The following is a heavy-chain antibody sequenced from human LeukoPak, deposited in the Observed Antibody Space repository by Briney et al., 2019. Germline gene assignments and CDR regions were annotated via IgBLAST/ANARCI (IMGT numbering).Heavy chain of an antibody. CDR1: GYTFTSYD. V-gene: IGHV1-8*01. CDR2: MNPNSGNT. Sequence: SVKVSCKASGYTFTSYDINWVRQATGQGLEWMGWMNPNSGNTGYAQKFQGRVTMTRNTSISTAYMELRSLRSDDTAVYYCARDLDYGGKKVLNEYFDYWGQGTLVTVSS. CDR3: ARDLDYGGKKVLNEYFDY. D-gene: IGHD4-23*01. J-gene: IGHJ4*02.